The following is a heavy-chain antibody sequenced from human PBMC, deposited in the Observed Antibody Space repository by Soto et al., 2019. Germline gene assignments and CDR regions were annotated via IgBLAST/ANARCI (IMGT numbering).Heavy chain of an antibody. V-gene: IGHV1-18*01. D-gene: IGHD1-1*01. CDR3: ARTGDNYYYFDC. CDR1: GYTFTSYG. J-gene: IGHJ4*02. CDR2: ISAYNGNT. Sequence: EASVKVSCKASGYTFTSYGIRWVRQAPGQGLEWMVRISAYNGNTIYAQKFQDRVTMTTDTSTSTAYMELRSLRSDDTAMYYCARTGDNYYYFDCWGQGTPVTVSS.